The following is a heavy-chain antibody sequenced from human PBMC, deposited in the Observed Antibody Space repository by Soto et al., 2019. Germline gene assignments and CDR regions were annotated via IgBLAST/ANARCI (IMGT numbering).Heavy chain of an antibody. CDR1: GFTFSTYW. J-gene: IGHJ4*02. Sequence: GGSLRLSCAASGFTFSTYWMHWVRQAPGKGLVWVSRINSDGSSTNYADSVKGRFTISRDNAKNTLYLQMNSLRAEDTAVYYCARALPLYGPIDYWGQGALVTVSS. D-gene: IGHD3-10*01. V-gene: IGHV3-74*01. CDR2: INSDGSST. CDR3: ARALPLYGPIDY.